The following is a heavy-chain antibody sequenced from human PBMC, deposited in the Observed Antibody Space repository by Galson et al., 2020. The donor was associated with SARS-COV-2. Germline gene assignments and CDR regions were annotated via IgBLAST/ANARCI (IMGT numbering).Heavy chain of an antibody. CDR2: ITSRDFHT. J-gene: IGHJ4*02. Sequence: GESLKISCAASGFVFNTYNMHWVRQTPGKGLEWVSSITSRDFHTYYADSMKGPFTISRDNAKDSIFLQMNGLRAEDTAVYYCVRDRWGYCSAGRCYSQFDSWGQGTLVIVSS. CDR1: GFVFNTYN. CDR3: VRDRWGYCSAGRCYSQFDS. V-gene: IGHV3-21*01. D-gene: IGHD2-15*01.